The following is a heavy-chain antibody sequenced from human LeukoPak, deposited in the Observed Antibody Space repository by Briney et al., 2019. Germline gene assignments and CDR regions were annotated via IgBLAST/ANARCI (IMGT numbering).Heavy chain of an antibody. CDR1: GYTFTGYY. CDR3: ARSSPVGATTVGGHNCFDP. CDR2: INPNSGGT. Sequence: EASVEVSCKASGYTFTGYYMHWVRQAPGQGLEWMGWINPNSGGTNYAQKFQGRVTMTRDTSISTAYMELSRLRSDDTAVYYCARSSPVGATTVGGHNCFDPWGQGTLVTVSS. J-gene: IGHJ5*02. D-gene: IGHD1-26*01. V-gene: IGHV1-2*02.